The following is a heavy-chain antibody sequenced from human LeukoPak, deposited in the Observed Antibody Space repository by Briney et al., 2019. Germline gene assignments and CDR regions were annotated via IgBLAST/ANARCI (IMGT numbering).Heavy chain of an antibody. CDR2: IYDSGST. CDR3: VTGSSFGVITFWFDP. Sequence: SETLSLTCTVSCGSISSSSYYWGWIRQPPGKGLEWIGSIYDSGSTYYNPAPNSRVTISVDTSKNPFSMKLSSVTAAHTAVYSCVTGSSFGVITFWFDPWGQGTLVTVSS. D-gene: IGHD3-22*01. V-gene: IGHV4-39*01. J-gene: IGHJ5*02. CDR1: CGSISSSSYY.